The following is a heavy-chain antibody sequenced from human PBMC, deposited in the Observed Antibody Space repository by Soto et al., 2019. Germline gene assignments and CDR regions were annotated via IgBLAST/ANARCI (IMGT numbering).Heavy chain of an antibody. CDR3: AHLPWGGSSSWYGAFDI. CDR2: IYWDDDK. V-gene: IGHV2-5*02. CDR1: GFSLSTSGVG. J-gene: IGHJ3*02. D-gene: IGHD6-13*01. Sequence: ESGPTLVNPTQTLTLTCTFSGFSLSTSGVGVGWIRQPPGKALEWLALIYWDDDKRYSPSLKSRLTITKDTSKNQVVLTMTNMDPVDTATYYCAHLPWGGSSSWYGAFDIWGQGTMVTVSS.